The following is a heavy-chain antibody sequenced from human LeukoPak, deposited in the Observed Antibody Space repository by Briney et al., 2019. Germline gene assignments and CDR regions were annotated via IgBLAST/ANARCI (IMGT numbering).Heavy chain of an antibody. Sequence: SETLSLTCTVSGGSISSYYWSWIRQPPGKGREWMGYIYYSGSTNYNPSLKSRVTISVDTSKNQFSLKLSSVTAADTAVYYCARAPLGYCSSPSCYWYYFDYWGQGTLVTVSS. CDR2: IYYSGST. CDR3: ARAPLGYCSSPSCYWYYFDY. J-gene: IGHJ4*02. D-gene: IGHD2-2*01. CDR1: GGSISSYY. V-gene: IGHV4-59*01.